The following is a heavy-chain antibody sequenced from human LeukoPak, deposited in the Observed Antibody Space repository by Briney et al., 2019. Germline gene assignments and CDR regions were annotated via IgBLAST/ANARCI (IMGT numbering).Heavy chain of an antibody. J-gene: IGHJ4*02. CDR2: MYYSRSP. V-gene: IGHV4-59*01. CDR3: ARSWGDDLWSGYYYYDY. D-gene: IGHD3-3*01. CDR1: GGSLRSNF. Sequence: SETLSLTCTVSGGSLRSNFWTWIRQPQGKGLEWIGYMYYSRSPNYNPSLKSRVTISVDTSKNQFSLKLSSVTAADTAVYYCARSWGDDLWSGYYYYDYWGQGTLVTVSS.